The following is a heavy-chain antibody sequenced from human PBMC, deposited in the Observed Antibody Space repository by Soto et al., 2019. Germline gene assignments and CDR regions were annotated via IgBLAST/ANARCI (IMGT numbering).Heavy chain of an antibody. CDR3: ARDTALPAGLRDDFYYYGMDV. Sequence: QVQMVQSGAEVKKPGASVKVSCKASGYRLVRFGISWVRQAPGQGLEWVGWINTDNGDTKFAEKFQGRVTLTTDSPTSTAYMELTSLRADDTAVYYCARDTALPAGLRDDFYYYGMDVWGQGTTVTVSS. CDR1: GYRLVRFG. V-gene: IGHV1-18*01. J-gene: IGHJ6*02. D-gene: IGHD2-2*01. CDR2: INTDNGDT.